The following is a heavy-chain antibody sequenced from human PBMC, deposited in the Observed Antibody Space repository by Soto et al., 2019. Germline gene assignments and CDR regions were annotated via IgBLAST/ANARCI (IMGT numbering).Heavy chain of an antibody. CDR2: ISGSGGST. V-gene: IGHV3-23*01. CDR1: GFTFSSYA. CDR3: AKDTEPVIVVVPAATNRAFDY. D-gene: IGHD2-2*01. J-gene: IGHJ4*02. Sequence: EVQLLESGGGLVQPGGSLRLSCAASGFTFSSYAMSWVRQAPGKGLEWVSAISGSGGSTYYADSVKGRFTISRDNSKNTLYLQMNSLRAEDTAVYYCAKDTEPVIVVVPAATNRAFDYWGQGTLVTVSS.